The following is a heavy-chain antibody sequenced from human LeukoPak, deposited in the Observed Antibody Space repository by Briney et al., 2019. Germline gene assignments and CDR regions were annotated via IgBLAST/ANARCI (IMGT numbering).Heavy chain of an antibody. CDR1: GFTFSSYA. CDR3: ARNTPAYSSSESDAFDI. Sequence: TGGSLRLSCAASGFTFSSYAMHWVRQAPGKGLEWVAVISYDGSNKYYADSVKGRFTISRDNAKNSLYLQMNSLRAEDTAVYYCARNTPAYSSSESDAFDIWGQGTMVTVSS. V-gene: IGHV3-30*04. J-gene: IGHJ3*02. CDR2: ISYDGSNK. D-gene: IGHD6-13*01.